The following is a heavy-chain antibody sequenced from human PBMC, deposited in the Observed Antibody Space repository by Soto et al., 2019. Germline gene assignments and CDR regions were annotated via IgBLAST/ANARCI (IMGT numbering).Heavy chain of an antibody. CDR3: AGGHDSVVPIRSRDNVYCYRGDG. Sequence: EVQLVESGGGLVQPGESLTLSCAASGFTFTHYWMNWVRQAPGKGLEWVANIQEHGNQKNYVDSVKGRFTISRDNAVNFPYLQMNSLPPDDTAVYFCAGGHDSVVPIRSRDNVYCYRGDGWGQGTTVTVSS. D-gene: IGHD2-2*01. J-gene: IGHJ6*02. CDR1: GFTFTHYW. CDR2: IQEHGNQK. V-gene: IGHV3-7*03.